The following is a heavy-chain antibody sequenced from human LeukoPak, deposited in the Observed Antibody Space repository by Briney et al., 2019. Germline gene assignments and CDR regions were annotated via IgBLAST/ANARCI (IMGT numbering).Heavy chain of an antibody. J-gene: IGHJ4*02. CDR2: ISGSSTSI. CDR3: ATLGLGRFFTGEGGY. D-gene: IGHD3-3*01. Sequence: GGALLLSCAAPGFTLSSYARTSVPQAPAKRLEPVHVISGSSTSISHADSVKCRFTVSRDNSKNTLFLQMNSLRAEDTAVYYCATLGLGRFFTGEGGYWGQGTLVTVSS. V-gene: IGHV3-23*01. CDR1: GFTLSSYA.